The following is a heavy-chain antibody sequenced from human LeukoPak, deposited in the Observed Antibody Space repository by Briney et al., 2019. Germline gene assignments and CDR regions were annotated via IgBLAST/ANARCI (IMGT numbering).Heavy chain of an antibody. CDR1: GGSISSYY. Sequence: PSETLSLTCTVSGGSISSYYWSWLRQPPGKGLEWIGYIYYSGSTNYNPSLKSRVTISVDTSKNQFSLKLSSVTAADTAVYYCAREGPSAYFDYWGQGTMVTVSS. CDR2: IYYSGST. J-gene: IGHJ4*02. V-gene: IGHV4-59*01. CDR3: AREGPSAYFDY.